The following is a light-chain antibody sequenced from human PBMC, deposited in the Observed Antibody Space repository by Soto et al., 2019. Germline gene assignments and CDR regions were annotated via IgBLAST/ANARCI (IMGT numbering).Light chain of an antibody. J-gene: IGLJ3*02. V-gene: IGLV1-51*02. CDR1: SSNIGNNY. CDR2: ENN. CDR3: GAWDSSLSAGYWV. Sequence: QAVVTQPPSVSAAPGQRVTISCSGSSSNIGNNYVSWYQQLPGTAPKLLIYENNKRASGIPDRFSASRSGTSATLGISGLQTGDEADYYCGAWDSSLSAGYWVFGGGTKVTVL.